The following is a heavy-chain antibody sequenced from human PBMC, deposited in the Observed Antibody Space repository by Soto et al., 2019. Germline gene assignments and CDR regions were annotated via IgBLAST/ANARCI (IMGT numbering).Heavy chain of an antibody. Sequence: QVQLVQSGAEVKKPGASVKVSRKASGYTFTSYGISWVRQAPGQGLEWMGWIGAYNANTNYAQKLQGRVTMTTDTSTGTSYMELRSLRSDDTAVYFCARDRLGATGDYWGQGTLVTVSS. CDR3: ARDRLGATGDY. CDR1: GYTFTSYG. J-gene: IGHJ4*02. V-gene: IGHV1-18*01. D-gene: IGHD1-26*01. CDR2: IGAYNANT.